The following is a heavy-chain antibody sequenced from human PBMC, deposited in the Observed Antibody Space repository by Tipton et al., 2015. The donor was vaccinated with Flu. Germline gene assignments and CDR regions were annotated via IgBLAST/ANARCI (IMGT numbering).Heavy chain of an antibody. CDR3: ARFFRDGSGGTLPYYYYGMDV. V-gene: IGHV3-53*01. CDR1: GFTVSSNY. Sequence: SLRLSCAASGFTVSSNYMSWVRQAPGKGLEWVSVIYSGGSTYYADSVKGRFTISRDNSKNTLYLQINSLRAEDTAVYYCARFFRDGSGGTLPYYYYGMDVWGQGTTVTVSS. CDR2: IYSGGST. J-gene: IGHJ6*02. D-gene: IGHD3-10*01.